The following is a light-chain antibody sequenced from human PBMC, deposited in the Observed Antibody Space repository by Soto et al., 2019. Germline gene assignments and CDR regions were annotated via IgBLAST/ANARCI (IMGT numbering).Light chain of an antibody. CDR1: QTVSNTY. CDR3: QQYGALPPT. V-gene: IGKV3-20*01. CDR2: GAS. Sequence: EIVLTQFPGALSLSPGERGTLSCRASQTVSNTYLAWYQQKSGQAPKFLIYGASNRATGIPDKFSGSGSGTDFTLTISRLEPEDFAVYYCQQYGALPPTFGGGPKVEIK. J-gene: IGKJ4*01.